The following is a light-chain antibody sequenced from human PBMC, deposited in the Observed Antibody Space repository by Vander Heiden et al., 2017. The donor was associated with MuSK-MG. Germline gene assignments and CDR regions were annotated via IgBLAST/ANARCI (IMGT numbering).Light chain of an antibody. CDR2: DVS. CDR1: SSDVGGYNY. Sequence: QSALTQPASVSGSPGQSLTIPCTGTSSDVGGYNYVSWYQQHPGKAPKLMIYDVSNRPSGVSNRFSGSKSGNTASLTISGLQAEDEADYYCSSYTSSSLVFGGGTKLTVL. V-gene: IGLV2-14*03. J-gene: IGLJ2*01. CDR3: SSYTSSSLV.